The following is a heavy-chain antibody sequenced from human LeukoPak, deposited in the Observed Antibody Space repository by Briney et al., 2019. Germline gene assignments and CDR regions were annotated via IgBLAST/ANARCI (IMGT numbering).Heavy chain of an antibody. CDR2: IKQDGSEK. CDR3: ARDLGDYDFWSGYYGDYFDY. J-gene: IGHJ4*02. D-gene: IGHD3-3*01. CDR1: GFTFSSYW. V-gene: IGHV3-7*01. Sequence: GGSLRLSCAASGFTFSSYWMSWVRQAPGKGLEWVANIKQDGSEKYYVDSVKGRFTISRDNAKNSLYLQMNSLRAEDTAVYYCARDLGDYDFWSGYYGDYFDYWGQGTLDTVSS.